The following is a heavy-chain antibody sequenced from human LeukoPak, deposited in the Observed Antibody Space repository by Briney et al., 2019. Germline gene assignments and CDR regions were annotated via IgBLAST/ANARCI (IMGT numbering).Heavy chain of an antibody. CDR1: GYTLTSYG. D-gene: IGHD3-9*01. V-gene: IGHV1-18*01. CDR2: ISAYNGNT. J-gene: IGHJ4*02. Sequence: ASVKVSCKASGYTLTSYGISWVRQAPGEGLEWMGWISAYNGNTNYAQKLQGRVTMTTDTSTSTAYMELRSLRSDDTAVYYCARDRPRYPPDYWGQGTLVTVSS. CDR3: ARDRPRYPPDY.